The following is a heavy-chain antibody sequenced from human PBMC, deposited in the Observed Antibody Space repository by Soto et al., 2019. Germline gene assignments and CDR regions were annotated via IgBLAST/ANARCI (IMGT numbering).Heavy chain of an antibody. CDR2: VSAYSGNT. D-gene: IGHD6-19*01. CDR3: ARVAVPGTSPPPHGFDS. Sequence: QVQLMQSGAEVKKPGASVKVSCKASGYIFTSFGVGWVRQAPGQGLEYMGWVSAYSGNTNYAEKLQGRVTMTTDKTTRTDYMELMSLRSDDTALYYCARVAVPGTSPPPHGFDSWGQGTLVTVSS. J-gene: IGHJ5*02. V-gene: IGHV1-18*01. CDR1: GYIFTSFG.